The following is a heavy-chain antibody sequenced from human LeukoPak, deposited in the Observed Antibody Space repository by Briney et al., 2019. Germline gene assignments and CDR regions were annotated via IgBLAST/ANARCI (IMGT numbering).Heavy chain of an antibody. CDR3: ARDHNYAFDN. Sequence: GGSLRPSCTASGFPFSDYSMNWVRQAPGNGLEWNSYIGISSGNTKYADSVKGRFTISADNARNSLYLQMNSLRVEDTAVYYCARDHNYAFDNWGQGTLVSVSS. D-gene: IGHD1-1*01. J-gene: IGHJ4*02. CDR1: GFPFSDYS. CDR2: IGISSGNT. V-gene: IGHV3-48*04.